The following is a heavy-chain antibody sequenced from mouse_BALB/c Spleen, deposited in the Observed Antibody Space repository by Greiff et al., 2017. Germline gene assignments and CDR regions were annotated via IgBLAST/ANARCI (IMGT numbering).Heavy chain of an antibody. Sequence: VQLQESGAELMKPGASVKISCKATGYTFSSYWIEWVKQRPGHGLEWIGEILPGSGSTNYNEKFKGKATFTADTSSNTAYMQLSSLTSEDSAVYYCAVLLPYDWGAMDYWGQGTSVTVSS. CDR3: AVLLPYDWGAMDY. D-gene: IGHD2-12*01. CDR2: ILPGSGST. CDR1: GYTFSSYW. V-gene: IGHV1-9*01. J-gene: IGHJ4*01.